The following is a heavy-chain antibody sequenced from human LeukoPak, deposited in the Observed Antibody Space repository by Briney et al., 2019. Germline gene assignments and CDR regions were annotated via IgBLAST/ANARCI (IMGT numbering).Heavy chain of an antibody. J-gene: IGHJ4*02. CDR2: IRTTTT. Sequence: PGGSLRLSCAASGFTFSDHEMNWVRQAPGKGLEWVSNIRTTTTYYADSVKGRFTISRDNAKNSLYLQMNSLRAEDTAVYYCVSGLIGGSNYWGQGTLVTVSS. CDR3: VSGLIGGSNY. D-gene: IGHD4-23*01. V-gene: IGHV3-69-1*02. CDR1: GFTFSDHE.